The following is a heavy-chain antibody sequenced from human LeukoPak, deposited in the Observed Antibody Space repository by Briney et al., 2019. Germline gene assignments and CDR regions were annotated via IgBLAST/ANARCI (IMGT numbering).Heavy chain of an antibody. CDR3: ARPDRGYSYGPPFDY. V-gene: IGHV4-4*07. CDR2: IYTSGST. J-gene: IGHJ4*02. Sequence: SETLSLTCTVSGGSISSYYWSWIRQPAGRGLEWIGRIYTSGSTNYNPSLKSRVTMSVDTSKNQFSLKLSSVTAADTAVYYCARPDRGYSYGPPFDYWGQGTLVTVSS. CDR1: GGSISSYY. D-gene: IGHD5-18*01.